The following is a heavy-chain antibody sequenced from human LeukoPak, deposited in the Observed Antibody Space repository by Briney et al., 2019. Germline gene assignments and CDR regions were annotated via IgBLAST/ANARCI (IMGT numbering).Heavy chain of an antibody. V-gene: IGHV4-59*08. CDR2: ISHSGTT. J-gene: IGHJ4*02. D-gene: IGHD2-15*01. CDR1: GGSISSSLF. Sequence: SETLSLTCSISGGSISSSLFWSWIRQSPGKGLEWIGWISHSGTTTYNPSLKSRVTISQDTSKNQFSLKLTSVIVADTAVYYCARQAYGSETNFYDYWGRGTLVSVSS. CDR3: ARQAYGSETNFYDY.